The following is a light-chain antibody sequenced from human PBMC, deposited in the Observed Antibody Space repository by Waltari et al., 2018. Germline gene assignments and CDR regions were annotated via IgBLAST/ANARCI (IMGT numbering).Light chain of an antibody. CDR3: SSYGGSNNLV. CDR2: EVN. CDR1: SSDGGGYNY. Sequence: QSALTQPPSASGSPGQSVTISCTGTSSDGGGYNYVSWYQHPPGKAPKVMIYEVNKRPSGVPDRFSGSKYGNTASLTVSGVQAEDEADYYCSSYGGSNNLVFGGGTKLTVL. J-gene: IGLJ3*02. V-gene: IGLV2-8*01.